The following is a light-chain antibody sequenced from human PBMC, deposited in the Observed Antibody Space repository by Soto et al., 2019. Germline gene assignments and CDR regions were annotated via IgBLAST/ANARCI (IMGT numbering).Light chain of an antibody. V-gene: IGKV1-39*01. CDR2: AAS. CDR1: QSVSIY. J-gene: IGKJ5*01. Sequence: DIQMTQSPSSLSASVGDRVTITCRASQSVSIYLNWYQQKPGKAPKLLIYAASNLQGGGPSRFSGSGSGTDFTLTISSLQPEDFATYYCQQSYSTPITFGQGTRLEIK. CDR3: QQSYSTPIT.